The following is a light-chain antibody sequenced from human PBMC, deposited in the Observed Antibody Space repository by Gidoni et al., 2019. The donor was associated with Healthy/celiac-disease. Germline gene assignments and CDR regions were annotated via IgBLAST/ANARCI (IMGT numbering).Light chain of an antibody. Sequence: EIVLTQSPATLSLSPGDRATLSCRASQSVSSYLAWYQQQPGQAPRLLIYDASNRATVIPARFSGSGSGTDFTLTISSLEPEDFAVYYCQQRSNWPPGTFXGXTKVEIK. J-gene: IGKJ4*01. V-gene: IGKV3-11*01. CDR2: DAS. CDR1: QSVSSY. CDR3: QQRSNWPPGT.